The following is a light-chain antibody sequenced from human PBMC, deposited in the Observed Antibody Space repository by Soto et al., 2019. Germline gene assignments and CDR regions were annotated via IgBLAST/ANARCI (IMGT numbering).Light chain of an antibody. J-gene: IGLJ2*01. CDR1: SSDVGGYNY. Sequence: QSALTQPASVSGSPGQSITMSCTGTSSDVGGYNYVSWYQQHPGKAPKLMIYDVSTRPSGVSNRFSGSKSGNTASLTISGLQAEDEADYYCNSYAGSTTLVVFGGGTKLTVL. V-gene: IGLV2-14*01. CDR2: DVS. CDR3: NSYAGSTTLVV.